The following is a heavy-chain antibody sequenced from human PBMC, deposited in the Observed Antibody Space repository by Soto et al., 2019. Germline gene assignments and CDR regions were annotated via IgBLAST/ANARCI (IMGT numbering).Heavy chain of an antibody. CDR1: GGTFSSHT. CDR2: IIPIFGAT. V-gene: IGHV1-69*01. CDR3: ARWAGSCTSTSCYSPADY. J-gene: IGHJ4*02. Sequence: QVQRVQSGAEVKKPGSSVKVSCQASGGTFSSHTVTWVRQAPGQGLEWMGQIIPIFGATNYAQKFQGRVTITADESTRPTYMDISSLRSQDTALYYGARWAGSCTSTSCYSPADYWGQGTLVTVSS. D-gene: IGHD2-2*01.